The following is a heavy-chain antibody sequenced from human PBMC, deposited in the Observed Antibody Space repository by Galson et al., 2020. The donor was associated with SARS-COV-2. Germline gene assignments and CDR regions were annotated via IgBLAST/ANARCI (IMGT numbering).Heavy chain of an antibody. CDR1: GFSFSTYS. Sequence: TGGSLRLSCAASGFSFSTYSMNWVRQTPGQGLQWVSYISSSSDTIYYADSVKGRFTISRDNAQNSLYLQMNSLRDEDTAVYYCVRGTYGDYSFDYWGQGTLVTVS. CDR3: VRGTYGDYSFDY. V-gene: IGHV3-48*02. J-gene: IGHJ4*02. D-gene: IGHD4-17*01. CDR2: ISSSSDTI.